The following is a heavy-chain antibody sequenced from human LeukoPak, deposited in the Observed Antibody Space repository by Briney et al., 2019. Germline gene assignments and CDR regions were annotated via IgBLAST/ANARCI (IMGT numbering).Heavy chain of an antibody. CDR2: IIPIFGTA. D-gene: IGHD5-24*01. V-gene: IGHV1-69*05. CDR3: ARDQTATSLFDY. Sequence: ASVKVSCKASGGTFSSYAISWVRQAPGQGLEWMGGIIPIFGTANYAQKFQGRVTITTDESTSTAYMELSSLRSEDTAVYYCARDQTATSLFDYWGQGTLVTVSS. J-gene: IGHJ4*02. CDR1: GGTFSSYA.